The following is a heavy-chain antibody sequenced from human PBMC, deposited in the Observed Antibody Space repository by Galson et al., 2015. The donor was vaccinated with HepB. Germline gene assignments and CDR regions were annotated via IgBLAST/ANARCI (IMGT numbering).Heavy chain of an antibody. CDR2: ISYDGSNK. CDR1: GFTFSSYA. CDR3: ARDRTIFGVDKYYYGMDV. Sequence: SLRLSCAASGFTFSSYAMHWVRQAPGKGLEWVAVISYDGSNKYYADSVKGRFTISRDNSKNTLYLQMNSLRAEDTAVYYCARDRTIFGVDKYYYGMDVWGQGTTVTVSS. D-gene: IGHD3-3*01. J-gene: IGHJ6*02. V-gene: IGHV3-30-3*01.